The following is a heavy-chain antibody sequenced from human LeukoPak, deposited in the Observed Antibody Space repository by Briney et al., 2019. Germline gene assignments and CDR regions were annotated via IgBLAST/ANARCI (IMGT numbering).Heavy chain of an antibody. J-gene: IGHJ4*02. V-gene: IGHV1-3*01. CDR3: ASSKTRPFSSSWRQFDY. Sequence: ASVKVSCKASGYTFTSYAMHWVRQAPGQRLEWMGWINAGNGNTKYSQKFQGRVTMTEDTSTDTAYMELSSLRSEDTAVYYCASSKTRPFSSSWRQFDYWGQGTLVTVSS. D-gene: IGHD6-13*01. CDR1: GYTFTSYA. CDR2: INAGNGNT.